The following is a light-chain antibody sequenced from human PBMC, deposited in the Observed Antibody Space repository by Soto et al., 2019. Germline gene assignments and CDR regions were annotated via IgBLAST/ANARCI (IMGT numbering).Light chain of an antibody. J-gene: IGLJ3*02. Sequence: QSALTQPRSVSESPGQSVTISCTGTSGDVGGYNYVSWYQQHPGKAPKVIIYDVSKRPSGVPDRFSGSKSGNTASLTISGLQAVDEADYYCCSHAGSHTRVFGGGTKLTVL. CDR2: DVS. V-gene: IGLV2-11*01. CDR3: CSHAGSHTRV. CDR1: SGDVGGYNY.